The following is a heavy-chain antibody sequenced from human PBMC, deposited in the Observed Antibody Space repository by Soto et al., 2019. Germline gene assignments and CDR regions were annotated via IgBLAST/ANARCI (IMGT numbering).Heavy chain of an antibody. D-gene: IGHD6-19*01. CDR3: ARDAVPALYSSGWYYFDY. J-gene: IGHJ4*02. Sequence: QVQLVQSGAEVKKPGSSVKVSCKASGGTFSSYAISWVRQAPGPGLEWMGGIIPISGTANYAQKFQGRVTITADESTSTAYMGLSSLRSEDTAVYYCARDAVPALYSSGWYYFDYWGQGTLVTVSS. CDR1: GGTFSSYA. V-gene: IGHV1-69*01. CDR2: IIPISGTA.